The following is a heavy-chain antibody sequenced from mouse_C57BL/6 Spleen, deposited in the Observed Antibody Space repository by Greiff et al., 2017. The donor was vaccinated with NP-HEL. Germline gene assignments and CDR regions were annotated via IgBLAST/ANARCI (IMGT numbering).Heavy chain of an antibody. Sequence: QVQLQQPGAELVKPGASVKMSCKASGYTFTSYWITWVKQRPGQGLEWIGDIYPGSGSTNYNEKFKSKATLTVDTSSSTAYMQLSSLTSEDSSVYYCAREDDYDGWYFDVWGTGTTVTVSS. V-gene: IGHV1-55*01. CDR3: AREDDYDGWYFDV. J-gene: IGHJ1*03. CDR2: IYPGSGST. D-gene: IGHD2-4*01. CDR1: GYTFTSYW.